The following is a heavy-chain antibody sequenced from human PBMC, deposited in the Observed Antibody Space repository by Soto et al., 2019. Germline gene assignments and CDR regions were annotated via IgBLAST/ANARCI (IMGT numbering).Heavy chain of an antibody. D-gene: IGHD5-12*01. V-gene: IGHV4-4*02. CDR3: ARHGGGYYFDY. Sequence: PSETLSLTCAVSGGSISSNNWWSWVRQPPGKGLEWIGEVYHAGNTNYSPPLKSRVTTSLDKSKNHFSLNLSSVTAADTAVYYCARHGGGYYFDYWGQGILVTVSS. CDR2: VYHAGNT. J-gene: IGHJ4*02. CDR1: GGSISSNNW.